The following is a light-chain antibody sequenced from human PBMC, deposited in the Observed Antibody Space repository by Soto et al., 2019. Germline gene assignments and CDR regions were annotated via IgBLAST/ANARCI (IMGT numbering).Light chain of an antibody. CDR3: HQYGISPPT. Sequence: EVVLTQSPGTLSLSSGERATLSCRASQSVSSSDLAWYQQKPGQAPRLLISGASNRATGTPDRLSGSGSGTDFTLTITSLEPEDFAVFYCHQYGISPPTFGQGTKVDIK. V-gene: IGKV3-20*01. CDR2: GAS. CDR1: QSVSSSD. J-gene: IGKJ1*01.